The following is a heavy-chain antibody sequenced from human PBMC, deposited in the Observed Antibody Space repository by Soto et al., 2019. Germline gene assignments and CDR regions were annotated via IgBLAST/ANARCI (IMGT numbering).Heavy chain of an antibody. Sequence: ASVKVSCKASGYTFTSYYMHWVRQATGQGLEWMGWMNPNSGNTGYAQKFQGRVTMTRNTSISTAYMELSSLRSEDTAVYYCARVLDTSYYYGMDVWGQGTTVTVSS. V-gene: IGHV1-8*02. J-gene: IGHJ6*02. CDR3: ARVLDTSYYYGMDV. D-gene: IGHD5-18*01. CDR1: GYTFTSYY. CDR2: MNPNSGNT.